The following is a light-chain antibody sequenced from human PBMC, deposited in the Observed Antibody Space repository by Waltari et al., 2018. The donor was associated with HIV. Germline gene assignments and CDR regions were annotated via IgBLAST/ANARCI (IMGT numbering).Light chain of an antibody. V-gene: IGKV1-5*03. CDR2: MAS. J-gene: IGKJ1*01. CDR1: QSISSW. Sequence: DIQMTQSPSSLSASVGARVNITCRATQSISSWLAWFQQKPVKAPKLLLYMASSLESGVPSRFSGSGSGTEFTLTISSLQPDDFATYYCQQYNSYSLWTFGQGTKVEIK. CDR3: QQYNSYSLWT.